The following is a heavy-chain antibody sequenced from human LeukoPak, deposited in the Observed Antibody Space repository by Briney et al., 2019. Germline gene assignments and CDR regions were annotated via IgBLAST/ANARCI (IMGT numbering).Heavy chain of an antibody. CDR3: ARGSYCSGGSCYRD. V-gene: IGHV4-31*03. CDR1: GGSISNGGYY. J-gene: IGHJ4*02. CDR2: IYYSGTT. D-gene: IGHD2-15*01. Sequence: SQTQPLTCTVSGGSISNGGYYWTWIRQHPGKGLEWIGHIYYSGTTYYNPSLKSRVTISVDTSKNQFSLKLTSVTAADTAVYYCARGSYCSGGSCYRDWGQGTLVTVSS.